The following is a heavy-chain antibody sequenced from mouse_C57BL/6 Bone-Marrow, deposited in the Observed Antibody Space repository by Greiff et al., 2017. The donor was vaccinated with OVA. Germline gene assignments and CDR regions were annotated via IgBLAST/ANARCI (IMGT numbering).Heavy chain of an antibody. V-gene: IGHV1-80*01. Sequence: QVHVKQSGAELVKPGASVKISCKASGYAFSSYWMNWVKQRPGKGLEWIGQIYPGDGDTNYNGKFKGKATLTADKSSSTAYMQLSSLTSEDSAVYFCARAGYYYAMDYWGQGTSVTVSS. J-gene: IGHJ4*01. CDR1: GYAFSSYW. CDR2: IYPGDGDT. CDR3: ARAGYYYAMDY.